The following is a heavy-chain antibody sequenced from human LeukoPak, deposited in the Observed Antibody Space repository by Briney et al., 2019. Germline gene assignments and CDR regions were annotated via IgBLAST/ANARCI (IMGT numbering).Heavy chain of an antibody. D-gene: IGHD3-22*01. V-gene: IGHV3-9*01. Sequence: GGSLRLSCAASGFTFDDYAMHWVQQAPGKGLEWVSGISWNSGSIGYADSVKGRFTISRDNAKNSLYLQMNSLRAEDTALYYCAKDSLYYYDSSGYYSWGQGTLVTVSS. CDR2: ISWNSGSI. CDR1: GFTFDDYA. J-gene: IGHJ4*02. CDR3: AKDSLYYYDSSGYYS.